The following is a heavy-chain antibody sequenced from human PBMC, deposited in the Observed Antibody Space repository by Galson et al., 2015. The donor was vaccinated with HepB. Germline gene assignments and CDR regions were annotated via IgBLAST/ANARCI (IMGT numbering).Heavy chain of an antibody. CDR3: ARGPGLEFDY. V-gene: IGHV3-21*01. CDR1: GFTFRSYS. D-gene: IGHD5/OR15-5a*01. CDR2: ISSSGSYT. Sequence: SCAASGFTFRSYSMNWVRQAPGKGLEWVSSISSSGSYTYYADSVEGRFTISRDNAKNSLYLQMNSLRADDTAVYYCARGPGLEFDYWGQGTLVTVSS. J-gene: IGHJ4*02.